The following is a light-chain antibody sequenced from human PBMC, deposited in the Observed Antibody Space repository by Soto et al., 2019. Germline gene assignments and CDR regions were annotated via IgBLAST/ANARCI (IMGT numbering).Light chain of an antibody. CDR2: EVR. V-gene: IGLV2-18*01. CDR3: SLYTTNSTFV. Sequence: QSALTQPPSVSGSPGQSVTISCTGTRSDVGRYNRVSWYQQPPGTAPKLLLYEVRNRPSGVPDRFSGSRSANTASLTISGLQAEDEADYYCSLYTTNSTFVFGAGTKVTVL. CDR1: RSDVGRYNR. J-gene: IGLJ1*01.